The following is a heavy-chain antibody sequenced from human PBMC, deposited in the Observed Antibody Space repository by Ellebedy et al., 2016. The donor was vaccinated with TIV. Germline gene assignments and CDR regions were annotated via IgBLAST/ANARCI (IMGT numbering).Heavy chain of an antibody. J-gene: IGHJ6*02. CDR1: GYTFTSYG. V-gene: IGHV1-18*01. CDR2: ISAYNGNT. CDR3: AIGYCSGGSCRRSYYYGMDV. Sequence: ASVKVSCKASGYTFTSYGISWVRQAPGQGLEWMGWISAYNGNTNYAQKLQGRVTMTRDTSTSTVYMELSSLISEDTAVYYCAIGYCSGGSCRRSYYYGMDVWGQGTTVTVSS. D-gene: IGHD2-15*01.